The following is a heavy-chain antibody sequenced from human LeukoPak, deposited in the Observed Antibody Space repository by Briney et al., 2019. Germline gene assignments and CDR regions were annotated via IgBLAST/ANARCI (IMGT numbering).Heavy chain of an antibody. CDR1: GLTFSSSW. J-gene: IGHJ4*02. V-gene: IGHV3-7*01. CDR2: INPDGNKK. Sequence: GGSLRLSCAVSGLTFSSSWMDWVRQAPGKGLEWVASINPDGNKKYSADSVKGRFTISRDNAENSLYLQMNSLRVEDTAFYYCAKEADYHGELLYYCFDYWGQGTLVTVSS. D-gene: IGHD3-10*01. CDR3: AKEADYHGELLYYCFDY.